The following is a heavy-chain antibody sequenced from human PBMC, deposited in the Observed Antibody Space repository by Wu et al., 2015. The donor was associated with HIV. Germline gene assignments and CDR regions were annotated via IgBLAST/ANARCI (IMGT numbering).Heavy chain of an antibody. Sequence: QVQLVQSGAEVKKPGASVKVSCKASGYTFTSYGITWVRQAHGHGLEWMGWITAYNDNTKYAQKFQGRVTMTTDTSTKTVYMELKRLTSDDTAVYFXAREGRSRPKVLFHFDDVGPGDPGHRLL. J-gene: IGHJ4*02. V-gene: IGHV1-18*01. CDR2: ITAYNDNT. CDR1: GYTFTSYG. CDR3: AREGRSRPKVLFHFDD. D-gene: IGHD2/OR15-2a*01.